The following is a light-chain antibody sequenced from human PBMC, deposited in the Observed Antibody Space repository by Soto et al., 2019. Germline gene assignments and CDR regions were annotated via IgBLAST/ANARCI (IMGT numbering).Light chain of an antibody. V-gene: IGKV4-1*01. Sequence: DIVMTQSPDSLAVSLGERATINCKSSQSLLYNSNKKNYLVWYQQKPGQPPKLLISWASTREPGVPERFSGRGSGTDFTLTISSLQAEDVAVYYCQQFYNTPYTFGQGTKLEIK. CDR3: QQFYNTPYT. J-gene: IGKJ2*01. CDR2: WAS. CDR1: QSLLYNSNKKNY.